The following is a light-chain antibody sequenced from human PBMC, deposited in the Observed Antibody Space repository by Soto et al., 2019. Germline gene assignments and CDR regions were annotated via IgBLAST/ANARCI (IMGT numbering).Light chain of an antibody. V-gene: IGLV2-14*01. CDR3: SSYTTTSTVL. J-gene: IGLJ2*01. CDR1: SNDVGAYNY. Sequence: QSALTQPASVSGSPGQSIAIYCIGTSNDVGAYNYVSWYQQHPGKAPKLLIYDVSGRPSGVSDRFSGSKSGNSASLTISGLQAEYEAAYYCSSYTTTSTVLFGGGTKVTVL. CDR2: DVS.